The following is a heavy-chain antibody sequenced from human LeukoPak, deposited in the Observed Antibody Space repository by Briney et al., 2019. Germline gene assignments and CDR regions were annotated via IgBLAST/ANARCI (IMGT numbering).Heavy chain of an antibody. J-gene: IGHJ4*02. CDR3: ARHLIAAAELYDY. D-gene: IGHD6-13*01. CDR2: IYYSGST. V-gene: IGHV4-39*01. CDR1: GGSLSSSSYY. Sequence: PSETLSLTCTVSGGSLSSSSYYWGWIRPPPGKGLEWIGSIYYSGSTYYNPSLKSRVTISVDTSKNQFSLKLSSVTAADTAVYYCARHLIAAAELYDYWGQGTLVTVSS.